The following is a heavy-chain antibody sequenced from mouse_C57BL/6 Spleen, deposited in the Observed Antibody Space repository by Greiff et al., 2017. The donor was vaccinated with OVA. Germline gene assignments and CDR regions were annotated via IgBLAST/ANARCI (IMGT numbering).Heavy chain of an antibody. CDR2: IDPSDSYT. J-gene: IGHJ2*01. CDR3: ALITTVVAENY. CDR1: GYTFTSYW. Sequence: QVQLQQPGAELVRPGTSVKLSCKASGYTFTSYWMHWVKQRPGQGLEWIGVIDPSDSYTNYNQKFKGKATLTVDTSSSTAYMQLSSLTSEDSAVYYCALITTVVAENYWGQGTTLTVSS. D-gene: IGHD1-1*01. V-gene: IGHV1-59*01.